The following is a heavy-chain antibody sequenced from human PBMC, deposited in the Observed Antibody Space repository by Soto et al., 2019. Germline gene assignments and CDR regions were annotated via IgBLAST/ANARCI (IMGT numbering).Heavy chain of an antibody. CDR1: GGSISGSY. CDR3: ARSVAVPGAHIDY. D-gene: IGHD6-19*01. V-gene: IGHV4-59*01. CDR2: VYYTGST. J-gene: IGHJ4*02. Sequence: SETLSLTCSVSGGSISGSYWSWIRQSPGKGLEWLGYVYYTGSTNYSPSLRSRVSISVDTSKNEFSLRLSSVTAADAAVYFCARSVAVPGAHIDYWGQGTQVTVSS.